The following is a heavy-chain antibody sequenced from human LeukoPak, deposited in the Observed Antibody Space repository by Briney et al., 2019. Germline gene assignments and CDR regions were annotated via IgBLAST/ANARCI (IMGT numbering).Heavy chain of an antibody. CDR2: VHYSGST. CDR1: GDSISSYY. V-gene: IGHV4-59*08. D-gene: IGHD3-22*01. CDR3: VRRRYYDSDGYWYYFDY. J-gene: IGHJ4*02. Sequence: PSETLSLTCTVSGDSISSYYWNWIRQPPGRGLEWIDQVHYSGSTNYNPSLKSRVTISPDTSKNHFSLQLTSVTAADTAVYYCVRRRYYDSDGYWYYFDYWGQGTLVTVSS.